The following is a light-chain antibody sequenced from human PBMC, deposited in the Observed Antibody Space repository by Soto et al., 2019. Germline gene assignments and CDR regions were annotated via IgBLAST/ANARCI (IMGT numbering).Light chain of an antibody. CDR1: QSVNSN. J-gene: IGKJ5*01. CDR3: QQYDNKPPIT. CDR2: ATS. Sequence: EIVMTQSPATLSETPGERAILSCRASQSVNSNLAWYQQKPGQAPRLLIYATSTRATGIPDRFSGSGSGTEFSLTISNLQSEDFAVYHCQQYDNKPPITFGQGTRLEIK. V-gene: IGKV3-15*01.